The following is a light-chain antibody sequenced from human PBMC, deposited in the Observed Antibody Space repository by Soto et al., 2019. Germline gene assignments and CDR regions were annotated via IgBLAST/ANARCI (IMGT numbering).Light chain of an antibody. CDR2: GAS. CDR3: QQYNNWPPYT. J-gene: IGKJ2*01. V-gene: IGKV3-15*01. Sequence: EKVMTQSPATLSVSPGERATLSCRASQSVSSNLAWYQQKPGQAPRLLIYGASTRATGIPARFSGSGSGTEFTLTISSLQSEDFAVYDCQQYNNWPPYTFGQGTKLESK. CDR1: QSVSSN.